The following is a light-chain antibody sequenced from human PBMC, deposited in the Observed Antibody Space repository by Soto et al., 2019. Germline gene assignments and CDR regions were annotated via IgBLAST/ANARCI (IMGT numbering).Light chain of an antibody. CDR2: DAS. V-gene: IGKV3-20*01. CDR1: QSVSNTY. CDR3: QHYGRSPGLFT. Sequence: EIVLTQSPGTLSLSPGERATLSCRASQSVSNTYLAWCQQKPGQAPRLLIYDASSRATGIPDRFSGSGSGTDFTLTISRLEPEDFAVYYCQHYGRSPGLFTFGPGTKVDIK. J-gene: IGKJ3*01.